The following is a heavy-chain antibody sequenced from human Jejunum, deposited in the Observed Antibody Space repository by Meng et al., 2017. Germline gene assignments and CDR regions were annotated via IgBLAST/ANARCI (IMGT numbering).Heavy chain of an antibody. V-gene: IGHV3-21*01. D-gene: IGHD1-26*01. Sequence: EVQLVESGGGLVNPGGSLRLSCAASGFTFSSYSMNWVRQAPGKGLEWVSSIGSRSNYIYYADSVKGRFTISRDDSKNSLYLQLNSLGAEDTAMYYCATGVDSGNYYDSWGQGTLVTVSS. CDR3: ATGVDSGNYYDS. CDR1: GFTFSSYS. CDR2: IGSRSNYI. J-gene: IGHJ4*02.